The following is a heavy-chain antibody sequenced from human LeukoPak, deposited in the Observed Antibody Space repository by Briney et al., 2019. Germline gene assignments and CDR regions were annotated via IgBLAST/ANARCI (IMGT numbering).Heavy chain of an antibody. CDR3: AKAAGRATAVAGTLTFDY. Sequence: GGSLRLSCAASGFTFSSYAMSWVRQAPGKGLEWVSQISGSGGSTYYADSVKGRFTISRDNSKNTLYLQMNSLRAEDTAVYYCAKAAGRATAVAGTLTFDYWGQGTLVTVSS. D-gene: IGHD6-19*01. CDR2: ISGSGGST. V-gene: IGHV3-23*01. CDR1: GFTFSSYA. J-gene: IGHJ4*02.